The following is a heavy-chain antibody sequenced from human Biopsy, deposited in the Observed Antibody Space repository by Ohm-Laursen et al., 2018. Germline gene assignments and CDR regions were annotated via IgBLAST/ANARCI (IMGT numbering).Heavy chain of an antibody. V-gene: IGHV3-9*01. CDR3: ARDRGGARYGMDV. D-gene: IGHD1-26*01. Sequence: SLRLSCAASGFTFDDYAMYWVRQAPGRGLEWVSGIRRNSAIIDYADSVRGRFTISRDNARRFLFLQMNNLKSEDTAFYYCARDRGGARYGMDVWGRGTTVTVSS. CDR2: IRRNSAII. J-gene: IGHJ6*02. CDR1: GFTFDDYA.